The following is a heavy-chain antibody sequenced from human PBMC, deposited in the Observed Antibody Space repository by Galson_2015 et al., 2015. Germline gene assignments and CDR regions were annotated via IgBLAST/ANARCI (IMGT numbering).Heavy chain of an antibody. J-gene: IGHJ4*02. D-gene: IGHD3-22*01. CDR2: IYWDDDK. V-gene: IGHV2-5*02. CDR3: ARTIVVVITTYFDY. Sequence: PALVKPTQTLTLTCTFSGFSLRTSGVGVGWIRQPPGKALEWLALIYWDDDKRYSPSLKSRLTITKDTSKNQVVLTMTNMDPVDTATYYCARTIVVVITTYFDYWGQGTLVTVSS. CDR1: GFSLRTSGVG.